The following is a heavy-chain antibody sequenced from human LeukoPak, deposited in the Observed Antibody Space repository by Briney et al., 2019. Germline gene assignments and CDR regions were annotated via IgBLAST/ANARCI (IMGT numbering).Heavy chain of an antibody. CDR1: GFTFSNYN. J-gene: IGHJ4*02. Sequence: GGSLRLSCAASGFTFSNYNMDWVRQAPGKGLEWVSSISSSSSYIYYADSVKGRFTISRDNTKNSLYLQMNSLRAEDTAVYYCARDSPYGTAGYWGQGTLVTVSS. CDR3: ARDSPYGTAGY. D-gene: IGHD2-8*02. V-gene: IGHV3-21*01. CDR2: ISSSSSYI.